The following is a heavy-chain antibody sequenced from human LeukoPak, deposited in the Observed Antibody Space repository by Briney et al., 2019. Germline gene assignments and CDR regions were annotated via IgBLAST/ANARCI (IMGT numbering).Heavy chain of an antibody. CDR3: AKDKIFRYLDY. J-gene: IGHJ4*02. Sequence: GGSLRLPCAASGFTVSSNYMSWVRQAPGKGLEWVAMITSDGNNKYYADSVKDRFTISRDDSKNTLYLQMNSLRDEDTAVYYCAKDKIFRYLDYWGQGALVTVTS. CDR1: GFTVSSNY. D-gene: IGHD2/OR15-2a*01. V-gene: IGHV3-30*18. CDR2: ITSDGNNK.